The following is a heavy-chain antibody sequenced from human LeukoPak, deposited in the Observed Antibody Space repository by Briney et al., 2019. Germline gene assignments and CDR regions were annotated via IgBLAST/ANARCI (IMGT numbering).Heavy chain of an antibody. V-gene: IGHV3-33*01. Sequence: VRSLRLSCAASGFTFSSYDMHWVRQAPAKGLEWVAVIWYDGSSKYYADSVKGRFTISRDNSKNTLYLQMDSLRAEDTAVYYCARVHSSSWAYFDNWGQGTLVTVSS. CDR2: IWYDGSSK. D-gene: IGHD6-13*01. CDR1: GFTFSSYD. J-gene: IGHJ4*02. CDR3: ARVHSSSWAYFDN.